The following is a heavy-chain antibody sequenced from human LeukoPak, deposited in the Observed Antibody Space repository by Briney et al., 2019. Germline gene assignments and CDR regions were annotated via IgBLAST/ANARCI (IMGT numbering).Heavy chain of an antibody. CDR1: GFTFNNYA. J-gene: IGHJ1*01. CDR3: AKIVVVTAQNGGYFKH. Sequence: GGSLRLSCAASGFTFNNYAMNWVRQAPGKGLEWVSGISGSGGSTYYADSVKGRFTISRDNSENTLYLQMDRLRAEDAALYYCAKIVVVTAQNGGYFKHGGKGTLFTVS. CDR2: ISGSGGST. D-gene: IGHD2-21*02. V-gene: IGHV3-23*01.